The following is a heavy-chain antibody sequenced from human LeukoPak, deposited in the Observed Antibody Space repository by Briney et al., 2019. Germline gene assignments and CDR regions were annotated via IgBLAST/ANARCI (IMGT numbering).Heavy chain of an antibody. V-gene: IGHV3-33*08. Sequence: GGSLRLSCAASGFTFSSYSMNWVRQAPGKGLEWVAVIWYDGSNKYYADSVKGRFTISRDNSKNTLYLQMNSLRAEDTAVYYCARGYGDKASNLYYYYGMDVWGQGTTVTVSS. CDR2: IWYDGSNK. CDR3: ARGYGDKASNLYYYYGMDV. CDR1: GFTFSSYS. J-gene: IGHJ6*02. D-gene: IGHD4-17*01.